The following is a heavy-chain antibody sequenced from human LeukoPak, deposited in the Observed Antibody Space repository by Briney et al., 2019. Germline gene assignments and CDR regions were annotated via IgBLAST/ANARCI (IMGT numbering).Heavy chain of an antibody. J-gene: IGHJ3*02. Sequence: GRSLRLSCAASGFTFSSYAMHWVRQAPGKGQEWVAVISYDGSNKYYADSVKGRFTISRDNSKNTPYLQMNSLRAEDTAVYYCARENRARAFDIWGQGTMVTVSS. V-gene: IGHV3-30*04. CDR2: ISYDGSNK. D-gene: IGHD2/OR15-2a*01. CDR3: ARENRARAFDI. CDR1: GFTFSSYA.